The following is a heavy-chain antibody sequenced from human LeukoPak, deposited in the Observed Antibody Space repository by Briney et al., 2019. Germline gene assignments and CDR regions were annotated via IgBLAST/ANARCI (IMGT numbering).Heavy chain of an antibody. CDR3: AHGSGWLYDY. D-gene: IGHD6-19*01. J-gene: IGHJ4*02. CDR2: IYWNDDN. V-gene: IGHV2-5*01. Sequence: SGPTLVKPTQTLTLTCTFSGFVLSTRGVGVGWIRQPPGKALEWLALIYWNDDNRYSPSLKSRLTITKDTSKNQVVLTMTNMDPVDTARYYCAHGSGWLYDYWGQGTLVTVSS. CDR1: GFVLSTRGVG.